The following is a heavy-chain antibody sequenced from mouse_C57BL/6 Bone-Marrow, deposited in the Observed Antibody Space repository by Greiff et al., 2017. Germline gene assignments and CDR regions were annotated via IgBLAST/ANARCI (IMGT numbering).Heavy chain of an antibody. CDR1: GFTFSSYA. J-gene: IGHJ1*03. V-gene: IGHV5-4*03. Sequence: EVNLVESGGGLVKPGGSLKLSCAASGFTFSSYAMSWVRQTPEKRLEWVATISDGGSYTYYPDNVKGRFTISRDNAKNNLYLQMRHLKSEDTAMYYCARNYGSSYRYFDVWGTGTTVTVSS. CDR3: ARNYGSSYRYFDV. D-gene: IGHD1-1*01. CDR2: ISDGGSYT.